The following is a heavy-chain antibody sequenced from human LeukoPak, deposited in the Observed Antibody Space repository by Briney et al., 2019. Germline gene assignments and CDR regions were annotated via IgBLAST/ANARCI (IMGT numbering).Heavy chain of an antibody. CDR3: AHSISLRDYYDSSNNWFDP. CDR1: GFSLSTSGVG. Sequence: ESGPTLVKPTQTLTLTCTFSGFSLSTSGVGVGWIRQPPGKALESLALIYWDDDKRYSPSLKSRLTITKDTSKNQVVLTMTNMDPVDTATYYCAHSISLRDYYDSSNNWFDPWGQGTLVTVSS. CDR2: IYWDDDK. V-gene: IGHV2-5*02. J-gene: IGHJ5*02. D-gene: IGHD3-22*01.